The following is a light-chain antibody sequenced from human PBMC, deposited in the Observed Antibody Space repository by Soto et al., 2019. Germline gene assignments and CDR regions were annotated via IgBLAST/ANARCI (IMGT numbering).Light chain of an antibody. J-gene: IGKJ1*01. CDR2: GAS. CDR3: QQYGSSPWT. V-gene: IGKV3-20*01. Sequence: EIVLMQSPGTLSLSPGERATLSCRASQSVSSNYLAWYQQKPGQAPRLLIYGASSRATGIPDRFSGRGSGTGFTLTISRLEPGDFAVFYCQQYGSSPWTFGQGTKVEIK. CDR1: QSVSSNY.